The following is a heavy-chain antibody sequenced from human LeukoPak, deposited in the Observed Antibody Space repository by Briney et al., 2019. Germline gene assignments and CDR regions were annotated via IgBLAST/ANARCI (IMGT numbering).Heavy chain of an antibody. CDR2: INPNSGGT. CDR1: GYTFNGYY. J-gene: IGHJ3*02. CDR3: ARATLGYCSGGSCGAFDI. V-gene: IGHV1-2*04. Sequence: GASVKVSCKASGYTFNGYYMHWVRQAPGQGLEWMGWINPNSGGTKFAQKFQGWVTMTRDTSIRTAYMELSRLRSDDTAVYYCARATLGYCSGGSCGAFDIWGQGTMVTVSS. D-gene: IGHD2-15*01.